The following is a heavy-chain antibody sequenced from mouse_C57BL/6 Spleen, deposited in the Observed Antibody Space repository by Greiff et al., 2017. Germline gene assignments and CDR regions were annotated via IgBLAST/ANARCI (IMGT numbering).Heavy chain of an antibody. CDR1: GYAFSSSW. Sequence: VQLQQSGPELVKPGASVKISCKASGYAFSSSWMNWVKQRPGKGLEWIGRIYPGDGDTNYNGKFKGKATLTADKSSSTAYMQLSSLTSEDSAVYFCARSGSNTRYFDVWGTGTTVTVSS. CDR3: ARSGSNTRYFDV. CDR2: IYPGDGDT. D-gene: IGHD2-5*01. J-gene: IGHJ1*03. V-gene: IGHV1-82*01.